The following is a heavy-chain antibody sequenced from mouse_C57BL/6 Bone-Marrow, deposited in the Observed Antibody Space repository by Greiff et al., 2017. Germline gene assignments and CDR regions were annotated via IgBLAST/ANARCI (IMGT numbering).Heavy chain of an antibody. V-gene: IGHV1-52*01. CDR2: IDPSDSET. Sequence: QVQLQQPGAELVRPGSSVKLSCKASGYTFTSYWMHWVKQRPIQGLEWIGNIDPSDSETHYNQKFKDKATLTVDKSSSPAYMQLSSLTSEDSAVYYCARGVFRVTAYWGQGTLVTVSA. D-gene: IGHD2-2*01. CDR3: ARGVFRVTAY. CDR1: GYTFTSYW. J-gene: IGHJ3*01.